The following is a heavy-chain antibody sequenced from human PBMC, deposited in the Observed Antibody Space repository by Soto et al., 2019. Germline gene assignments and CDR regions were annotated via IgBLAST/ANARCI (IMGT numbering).Heavy chain of an antibody. J-gene: IGHJ4*02. CDR2: IYHSGST. D-gene: IGHD1-1*01. V-gene: IGHV4-4*02. CDR1: GGSISSSNW. CDR3: AHELRNDAPTADLSVGGGFDY. Sequence: QVQLQESGPGLVKPSGTLSLTCAVSGGSISSSNWWSWVRQPPGKGLEWIGEIYHSGSTNYNPSLKSRVTISVDKSKNQFSLKLSSVTAADTAVYYCAHELRNDAPTADLSVGGGFDYWGQGTLVTVSS.